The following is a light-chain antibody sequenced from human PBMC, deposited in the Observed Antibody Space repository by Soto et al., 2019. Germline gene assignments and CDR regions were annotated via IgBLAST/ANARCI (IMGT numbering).Light chain of an antibody. CDR3: QSYDSNLSVAV. CDR1: SSNVGAGFD. V-gene: IGLV1-40*01. Sequence: QPVLTQPPSVSGAPGQRVTISCTGSSSNVGAGFDVHWYQQLPGTAPKLLIYGNTNRPSGVPDRFSGSKSGTSASLAITGLQAEDEADYFCQSYDSNLSVAVFGGGTKVTVL. J-gene: IGLJ2*01. CDR2: GNT.